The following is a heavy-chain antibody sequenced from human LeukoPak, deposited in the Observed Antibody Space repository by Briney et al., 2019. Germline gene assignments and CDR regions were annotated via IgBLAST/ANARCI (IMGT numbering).Heavy chain of an antibody. Sequence: GGSLRLSCAASGFTFSSYWMSWVRQAPGKGLEWVANIKQDGSEKYYVDSVKGRFTISRDNAKNSLYLQMNSLRAEDTAVYYCARAEDSSGWYSVYYFDYWGQGTLVTVSS. J-gene: IGHJ4*02. CDR3: ARAEDSSGWYSVYYFDY. D-gene: IGHD6-19*01. CDR1: GFTFSSYW. CDR2: IKQDGSEK. V-gene: IGHV3-7*01.